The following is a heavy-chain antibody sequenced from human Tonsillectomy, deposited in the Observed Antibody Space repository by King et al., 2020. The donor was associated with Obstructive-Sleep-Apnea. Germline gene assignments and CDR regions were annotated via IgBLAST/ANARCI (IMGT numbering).Heavy chain of an antibody. V-gene: IGHV4-34*01. Sequence: VQLQQWGAGLLKPSETLSLTCAVYGGPFSGYYWSWIRQSPGKGLEWTGEINHSGSTNYNPSLKSRVTITVDTSRNQFSLKLTSVTASDTAVYYCAHTWMQLWIDRGPFFDYWGRGTLVTVSS. D-gene: IGHD5-18*01. CDR1: GGPFSGYY. CDR3: AHTWMQLWIDRGPFFDY. J-gene: IGHJ4*02. CDR2: INHSGST.